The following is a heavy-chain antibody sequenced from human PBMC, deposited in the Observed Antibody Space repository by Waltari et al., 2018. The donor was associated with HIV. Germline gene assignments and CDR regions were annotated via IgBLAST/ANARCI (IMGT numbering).Heavy chain of an antibody. CDR2: IYPNSGDT. CDR1: GYTFTDYY. V-gene: IGHV1-2*02. CDR3: ARQMTFYDALDI. J-gene: IGHJ3*02. Sequence: QVQLVQSGAEGRKPGASVKVSCKTSGYTFTDYYIHWVRQAPGQGPEWMGWIYPNSGDTHFAEKFQGRVTLTRDTSIRTAYVEVSNLRSDDTAVYYCARQMTFYDALDIWGQGTMVSVSS.